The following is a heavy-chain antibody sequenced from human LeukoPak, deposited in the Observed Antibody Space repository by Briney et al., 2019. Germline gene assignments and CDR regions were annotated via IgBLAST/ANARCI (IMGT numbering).Heavy chain of an antibody. D-gene: IGHD3-22*01. Sequence: PGGSLRLSCAASGFTYSSYAMSWVRQAPGKGLGWVSAISGSGGSTYYADSVKGRFTISRDNSKNTLYLQMNSLRAEDTAVYYCAKDHLPMIVVVIFDYWGQGTLVTVSS. CDR2: ISGSGGST. J-gene: IGHJ4*02. CDR1: GFTYSSYA. CDR3: AKDHLPMIVVVIFDY. V-gene: IGHV3-23*01.